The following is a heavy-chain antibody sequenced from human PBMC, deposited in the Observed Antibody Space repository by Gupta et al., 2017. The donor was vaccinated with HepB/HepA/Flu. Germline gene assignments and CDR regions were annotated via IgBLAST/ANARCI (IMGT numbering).Heavy chain of an antibody. CDR3: ARLLWSGEVHFDY. CDR1: GGSINSGGYY. J-gene: IGHJ4*02. CDR2: IYYRGTT. Sequence: QVQLQESGPGLVKPSQTLSLTCTVSGGSINSGGYYWSWIRQHPGKGLEWIGYIYYRGTTSYNPSLKSRVTISVDTSKNQFSLNLNSVTAADTAVYYCARLLWSGEVHFDYWGQGTLVTVSS. D-gene: IGHD3-10*01. V-gene: IGHV4-31*03.